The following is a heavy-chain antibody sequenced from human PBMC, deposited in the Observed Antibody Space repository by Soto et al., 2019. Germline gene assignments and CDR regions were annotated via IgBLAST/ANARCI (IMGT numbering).Heavy chain of an antibody. V-gene: IGHV1-46*03. CDR3: TRHDSNYDFWSGSSPRYGMDV. D-gene: IGHD3-3*01. CDR1: GYTFTSYY. J-gene: IGHJ6*02. CDR2: INPSGGST. Sequence: ASVKVSCKASGYTFTSYYMHWVRQAPGQGLEWMGIINPSGGSTSYAQKFQGRVTMTRDTSTSTVYMELSSLRSEDTAVYYCTRHDSNYDFWSGSSPRYGMDVRGQGTTVTVSS.